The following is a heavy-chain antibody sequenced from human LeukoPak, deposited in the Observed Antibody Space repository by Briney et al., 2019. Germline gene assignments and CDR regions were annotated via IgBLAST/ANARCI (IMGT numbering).Heavy chain of an antibody. Sequence: GGSLRLSCVVSGISLSNYAMTWVRQAPGKGLEWVANIKSDGSEKYYVDSVEGRFTISRDNAKNTVSLQMDSLRGEDTAVYYCVRALGSPTADHWGQGTLVTVSS. CDR1: GISLSNYA. CDR3: VRALGSPTADH. D-gene: IGHD3-16*01. V-gene: IGHV3-7*01. CDR2: IKSDGSEK. J-gene: IGHJ4*02.